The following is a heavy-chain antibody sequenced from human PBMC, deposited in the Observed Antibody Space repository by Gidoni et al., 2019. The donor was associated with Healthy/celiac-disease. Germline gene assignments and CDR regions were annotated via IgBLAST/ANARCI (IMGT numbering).Heavy chain of an antibody. CDR1: GGSISSYS. CDR2: IYYSGST. D-gene: IGHD3-22*01. V-gene: IGHV4-59*01. Sequence: QVQLQESGPGLVKPSETLSLTCTVSGGSISSYSWSWIRQPPGKGLEWIGYIYYSGSTNYNPSLKIRVTISVDTSKTQFSLKLSSLTAADTAVYYCAGGGVGGDYYDSSGYYRYFDYWGQGTLVTVSS. J-gene: IGHJ4*02. CDR3: AGGGVGGDYYDSSGYYRYFDY.